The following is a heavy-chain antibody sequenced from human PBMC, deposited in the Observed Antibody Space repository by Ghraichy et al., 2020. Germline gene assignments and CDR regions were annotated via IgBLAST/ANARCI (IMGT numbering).Heavy chain of an antibody. CDR3: ARYPPKDYGDYYY. J-gene: IGHJ4*02. V-gene: IGHV1-2*06. Sequence: ASVKVSCKASGYTFTGYYMHWVRQAPGQGLEWMGRINPNSGGTNYAQKFQGRVTMTRDTSISTAYMELSRLRSDDTAVYYCARYPPKDYGDYYYGGQGTLVTISS. D-gene: IGHD4-17*01. CDR1: GYTFTGYY. CDR2: INPNSGGT.